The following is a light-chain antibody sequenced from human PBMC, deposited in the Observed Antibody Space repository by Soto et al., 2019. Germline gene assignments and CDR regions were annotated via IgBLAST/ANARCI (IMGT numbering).Light chain of an antibody. CDR2: GAS. V-gene: IGKV3-15*01. CDR3: QQYYDWPIT. J-gene: IGKJ5*01. CDR1: QSVSSN. Sequence: EIVMTQSPATLSVSPGEGATLSCRASQSVSSNLAWYQQKPGQATRLLIYGASTRATGIPARVSGSGSGTDVTLTISSLQSEDFAVYYCQQYYDWPITFGQGTRLEIK.